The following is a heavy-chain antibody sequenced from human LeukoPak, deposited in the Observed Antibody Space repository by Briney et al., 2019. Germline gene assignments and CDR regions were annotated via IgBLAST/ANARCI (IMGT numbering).Heavy chain of an antibody. CDR3: ARASPAIAARDY. CDR1: GFTFNSAW. CDR2: IKEDGSET. D-gene: IGHD6-6*01. V-gene: IGHV3-7*01. J-gene: IGHJ4*02. Sequence: GGSLRLSCTASGFTFNSAWMSWVRQAPGKGLEWVANIKEDGSETYYVDSVKGRFTISRDNAKNSLYLQMNSLRAEDTAVYYCARASPAIAARDYWGQGTLVTVSS.